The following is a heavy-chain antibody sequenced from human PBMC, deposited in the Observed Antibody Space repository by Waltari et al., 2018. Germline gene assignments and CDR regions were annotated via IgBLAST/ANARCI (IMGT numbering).Heavy chain of an antibody. J-gene: IGHJ4*02. CDR1: GYTFTDYY. Sequence: QVQLVRSGAEVKKPGASVKVSCKASGYTFTDYYINWVRQAPGQGLEWMGWTNPNSGGTNYAQKLQGRVTMTRDTSISQSYMELGRLGSDDTAVYYCATGLKIGGYTYGYIYWGQGTVVIVSS. V-gene: IGHV1-2*02. D-gene: IGHD5-18*01. CDR2: TNPNSGGT. CDR3: ATGLKIGGYTYGYIY.